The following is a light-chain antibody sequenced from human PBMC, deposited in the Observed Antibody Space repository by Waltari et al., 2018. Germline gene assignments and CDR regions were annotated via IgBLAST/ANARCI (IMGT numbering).Light chain of an antibody. CDR1: QAISND. CDR2: AAS. CDR3: LQDYIFPLT. Sequence: ALQMTQSPSFLSASVGDRVTITCRASQAISNDLGWYQQRPGKAPKLLIYAASTLQNNVPSRFSGSGSGTDFTLTISSLQPDDFATYFCLQDYIFPLTFGPGSTVEIK. J-gene: IGKJ1*01. V-gene: IGKV1-6*01.